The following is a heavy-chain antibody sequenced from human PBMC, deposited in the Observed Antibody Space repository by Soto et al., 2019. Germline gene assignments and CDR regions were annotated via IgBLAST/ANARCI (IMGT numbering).Heavy chain of an antibody. CDR2: INPSGGST. V-gene: IGHV1-46*01. CDR1: GYTFTSYY. D-gene: IGHD2-15*01. CDR3: AREANVVVVVAATPFRGYYYYGMDV. J-gene: IGHJ6*02. Sequence: EASVKVSCKASGYTFTSYYMHWVRQAPGQGLGWMGIINPSGGSTSYAQKFQGRVTMTRDTSTSTVYMELSSLRSEDTAVYYCAREANVVVVVAATPFRGYYYYGMDVWGQGTTVTVSS.